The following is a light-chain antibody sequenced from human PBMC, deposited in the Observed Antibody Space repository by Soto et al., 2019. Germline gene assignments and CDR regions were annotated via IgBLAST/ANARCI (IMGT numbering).Light chain of an antibody. V-gene: IGKV1-5*01. CDR3: QPYNSYPWM. Sequence: IQIAQSPSARASSVGERATRTGRAGHSISIWLAWYQQRLGKAPKILIYDASTLETGVTSRFRRSGSATASSLPISSLQPDDFATYYCQPYNSYPWMFGQGTKVDIK. CDR2: DAS. J-gene: IGKJ1*01. CDR1: HSISIW.